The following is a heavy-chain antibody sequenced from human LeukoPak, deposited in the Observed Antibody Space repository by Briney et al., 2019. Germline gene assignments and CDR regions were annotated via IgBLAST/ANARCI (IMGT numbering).Heavy chain of an antibody. V-gene: IGHV3-72*01. D-gene: IGHD3-22*01. CDR2: TRNKANSYTT. CDR1: GFTFSDHY. J-gene: IGHJ4*02. Sequence: PGGSLRLSCAASGFTFSDHYMDWVRQAPGKGLEWVGRTRNKANSYTTQYAASVTGRFTVSRDDSKNSLFLQMSSLKTEDTAVNYCARVGHSSGYSLDYWGQGTLVTVSS. CDR3: ARVGHSSGYSLDY.